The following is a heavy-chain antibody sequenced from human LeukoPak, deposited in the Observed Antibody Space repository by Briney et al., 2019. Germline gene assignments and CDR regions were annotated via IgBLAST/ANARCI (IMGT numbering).Heavy chain of an antibody. CDR2: ISSSSSYI. J-gene: IGHJ4*02. CDR1: GFTFSSYS. D-gene: IGHD3-3*01. Sequence: GGSLRLSCAASGFTFSSYSMNWVRQAPGQGLKWVSCISSSSSYIYYADSVKGRFTISRDNAKNSLYLQMNSLRAEDTAVYYCSRVFRDFWSGHALDYWGQGTLVTVSS. V-gene: IGHV3-21*01. CDR3: SRVFRDFWSGHALDY.